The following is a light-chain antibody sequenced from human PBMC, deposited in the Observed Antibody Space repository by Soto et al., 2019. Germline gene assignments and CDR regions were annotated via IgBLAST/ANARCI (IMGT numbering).Light chain of an antibody. V-gene: IGKV3-20*01. J-gene: IGKJ1*01. CDR2: GAS. Sequence: EIVLTQSPGTLSLSPGERATLSCRASQSVSSSHLAWYQQKPGQAPRLLIYGASRRATGIPDRFSGSGSGTDFTLTISRLEPEDFAVYYCQQYGSSPRTFGQGTKVDIK. CDR1: QSVSSSH. CDR3: QQYGSSPRT.